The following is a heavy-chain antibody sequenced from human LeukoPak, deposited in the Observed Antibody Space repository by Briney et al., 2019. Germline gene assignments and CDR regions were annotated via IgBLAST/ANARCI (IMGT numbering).Heavy chain of an antibody. Sequence: SETLSLTCTVSGGSISSYYWSWIRQPPGKGLEWIGYIYYSGSTNYNPSLKSRVTISVDTSKNQFSLKLSSVTAADTAVYYCARYQQEQQLVRGDAFDIWGQGTMVTVSS. J-gene: IGHJ3*02. V-gene: IGHV4-59*08. CDR1: GGSISSYY. D-gene: IGHD6-13*01. CDR3: ARYQQEQQLVRGDAFDI. CDR2: IYYSGST.